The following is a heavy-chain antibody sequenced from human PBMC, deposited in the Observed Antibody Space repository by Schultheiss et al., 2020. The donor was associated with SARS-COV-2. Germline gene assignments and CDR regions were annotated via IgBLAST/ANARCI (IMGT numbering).Heavy chain of an antibody. Sequence: GGSLRLSCAASGFTFSSYSMNWVRQAPGKGLEWVSYISSSSSTIYYADSVKGRFTISRDNAKNSLYLQMNSLRAEDTAVYYCARDLGSSAGALKLFDYWGQGTLVTVSS. D-gene: IGHD6-19*01. V-gene: IGHV3-48*04. CDR3: ARDLGSSAGALKLFDY. CDR2: ISSSSSTI. CDR1: GFTFSSYS. J-gene: IGHJ4*02.